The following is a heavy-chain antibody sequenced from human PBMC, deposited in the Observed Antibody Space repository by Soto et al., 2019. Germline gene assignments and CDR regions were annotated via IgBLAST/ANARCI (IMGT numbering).Heavy chain of an antibody. J-gene: IGHJ4*01. V-gene: IGHV2-5*01. D-gene: IGHD3-16*01. CDR2: IYWHDDK. CDR1: GFSLSTTGVG. CDR3: AHRGGATVGLYYFDY. Sequence: SGPTLVNPTQTLTLTCTFSGFSLSTTGVGVSWIRQPPGKALGWLALIYWHDDKRYSPSLKSRLTITKDTSKNQVVLTMTNVDPVDTATYYCAHRGGATVGLYYFDYWGQGALVTVSS.